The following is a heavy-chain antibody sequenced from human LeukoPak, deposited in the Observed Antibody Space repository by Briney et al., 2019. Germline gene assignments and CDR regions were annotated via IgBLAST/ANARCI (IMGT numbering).Heavy chain of an antibody. D-gene: IGHD3-22*01. CDR3: ARGIRHYYDSPRIDY. CDR1: GGSFSGYY. J-gene: IGHJ4*02. CDR2: INHSGST. Sequence: SETLSLTCAVYGGSFSGYYWSRIRPPPGKGLEWIGEINHSGSTNYNPSLKSRVTISIDTSKNQFSLKLSSVTAADTAVYYCARGIRHYYDSPRIDYWGQGTLVTVSS. V-gene: IGHV4-34*01.